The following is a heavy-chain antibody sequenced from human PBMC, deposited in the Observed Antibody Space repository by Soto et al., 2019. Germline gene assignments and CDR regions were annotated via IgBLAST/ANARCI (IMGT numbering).Heavy chain of an antibody. V-gene: IGHV3-15*01. CDR2: IKSKTDGGTT. J-gene: IGHJ6*03. Sequence: EVQLVESGGGLVKPGGSLRLSCAASGFTFSNAWMSWVRQAPGKGLEWVGRIKSKTDGGTTDYAAPVKGRFTISRDDSKNTLYLPMNSLKTEDTAVYYCTPDRYYYGSGYYMDVWGKGTTVTVAS. D-gene: IGHD3-10*01. CDR3: TPDRYYYGSGYYMDV. CDR1: GFTFSNAW.